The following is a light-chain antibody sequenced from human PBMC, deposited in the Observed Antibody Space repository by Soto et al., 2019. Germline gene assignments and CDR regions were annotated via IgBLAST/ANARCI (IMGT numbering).Light chain of an antibody. Sequence: QSALTQPASVSGSPGQSITISCTGTSSDVGGYNYVSWYQQHPGKAPKLIIFEVSNRPSGVSDRFSGSKSGSTASLTISGLHAEDEAAYYCSSYTSITTLDVVFGGGTQLTVL. CDR1: SSDVGGYNY. CDR3: SSYTSITTLDVV. V-gene: IGLV2-14*01. CDR2: EVS. J-gene: IGLJ2*01.